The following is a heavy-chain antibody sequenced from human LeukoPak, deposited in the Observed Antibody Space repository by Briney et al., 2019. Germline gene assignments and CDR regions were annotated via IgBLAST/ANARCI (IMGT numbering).Heavy chain of an antibody. D-gene: IGHD7-27*01. CDR2: INPNSGDT. Sequence: APVKVSCKASGYTFTGYSMHWVRQAPGQGLEWTGWINPNSGDTHYAQKFQGRVAMTRDTSISTAYMELSKLTSDDTALYYCAAAPITGETHYYYYYYMDVWGKGTAVTVSS. J-gene: IGHJ6*03. CDR1: GYTFTGYS. V-gene: IGHV1-2*02. CDR3: AAAPITGETHYYYYYYMDV.